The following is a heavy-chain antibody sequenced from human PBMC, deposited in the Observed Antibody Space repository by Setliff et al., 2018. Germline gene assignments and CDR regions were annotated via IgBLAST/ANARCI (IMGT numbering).Heavy chain of an antibody. Sequence: GGSLRLSCAASEFSLSDFHMHWVRQAPGKGLEWVGRVRRKTNSYATAYSASLKGRFTISRNDSKNTAYLQMNSLQSEDTAVYYCARRGVGMGMDVWDKGTTVTVSS. J-gene: IGHJ6*03. CDR2: VRRKTNSYAT. D-gene: IGHD2-2*01. CDR3: ARRGVGMGMDV. V-gene: IGHV3-73*01. CDR1: EFSLSDFH.